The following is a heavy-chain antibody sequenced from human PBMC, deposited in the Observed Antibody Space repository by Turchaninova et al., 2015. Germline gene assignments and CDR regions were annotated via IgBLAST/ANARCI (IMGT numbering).Heavy chain of an antibody. D-gene: IGHD2-15*01. V-gene: IGHV3-7*03. CDR3: ARDSGRYCSGGSCYSSHFDY. Sequence: VTGNGLRWVEQINEEVSEKYYVDSVKGRFTISRDNAKNSLYLQMNSLRAEDTAVYYCARDSGRYCSGGSCYSSHFDYWGQGTLVTVSS. J-gene: IGHJ4*02. CDR2: INEEVSEK.